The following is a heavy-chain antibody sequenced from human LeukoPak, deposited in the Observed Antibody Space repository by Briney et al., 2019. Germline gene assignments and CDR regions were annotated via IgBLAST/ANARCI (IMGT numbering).Heavy chain of an antibody. CDR1: GGTFSSYA. CDR3: ARIGDPLGGYYFTELDY. D-gene: IGHD3-22*01. J-gene: IGHJ4*02. CDR2: IIPIFGTA. Sequence: SVKVSCKASGGTFSSYAISWVRQAPGQGLEWMGGIIPIFGTANYAQKFQGRVTITADESTSTAYMELSSLRAEDTAVYYCARIGDPLGGYYFTELDYWGQGTLVTVSS. V-gene: IGHV1-69*13.